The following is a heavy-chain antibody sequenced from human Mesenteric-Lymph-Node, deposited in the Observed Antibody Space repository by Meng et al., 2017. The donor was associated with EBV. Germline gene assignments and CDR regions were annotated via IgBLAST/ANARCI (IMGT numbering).Heavy chain of an antibody. CDR1: GWSFSGYY. Sequence: QVPVQQWGEGLLKPSEPLSLACAVYGWSFSGYYWGWIRQPPGKGLEWIGEINHSGSTNYNPSLKSRVTISVDTSKNQFSPKLSSVTAADTAVYYCARGPNYWYFDLWGRGTLVTVSS. J-gene: IGHJ2*01. CDR2: INHSGST. CDR3: ARGPNYWYFDL. V-gene: IGHV4-34*01.